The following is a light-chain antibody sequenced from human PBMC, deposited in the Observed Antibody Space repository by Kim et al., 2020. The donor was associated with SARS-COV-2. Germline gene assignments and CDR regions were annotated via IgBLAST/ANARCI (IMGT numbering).Light chain of an antibody. Sequence: ASVKLTCTLSSGHSSYAIAWHQQQPEKGPRYLMKLNSDGSHSKGDGIPDRFSGSSSGTERYLTISSLQSGDEADYYCQTWGTGFRVFGGGTQLTVL. CDR1: SGHSSYA. CDR3: QTWGTGFRV. J-gene: IGLJ3*02. CDR2: LNSDGSH. V-gene: IGLV4-69*01.